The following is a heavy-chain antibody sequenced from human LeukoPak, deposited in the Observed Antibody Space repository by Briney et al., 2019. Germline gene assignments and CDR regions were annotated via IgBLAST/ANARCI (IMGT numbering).Heavy chain of an antibody. CDR1: GFTFSSYD. CDR3: ARSYDSSGYCRYDAFDI. J-gene: IGHJ3*02. CDR2: ISITNTV. V-gene: IGHV3-48*02. Sequence: GGSLRLSCVASGFTFSSYDMNWVRQTPVKGLEWVSHISITNTVDYADSVKGRFTISRDNVKNSLYLQMNSLRDGDTAMYYCARSYDSSGYCRYDAFDIWGQGTMVTVSS. D-gene: IGHD3-22*01.